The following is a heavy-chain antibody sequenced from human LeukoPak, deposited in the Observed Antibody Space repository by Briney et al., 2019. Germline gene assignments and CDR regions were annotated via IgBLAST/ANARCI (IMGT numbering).Heavy chain of an antibody. CDR1: GFIVSSNY. CDR3: ARGKDDAFDI. J-gene: IGHJ3*02. V-gene: IGHV3-53*01. Sequence: PGGSLSLSCAASGFIVSSNYMSGVRQAPGKGLEWVSVIYSGGSTYYADSVKGRFTISRDNSKNTLYLQMNSLRAEDTAMYYCARGKDDAFDIWGQGTMVTVSS. CDR2: IYSGGST.